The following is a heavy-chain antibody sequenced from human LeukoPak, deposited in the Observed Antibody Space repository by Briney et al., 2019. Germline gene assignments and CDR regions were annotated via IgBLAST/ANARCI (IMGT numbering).Heavy chain of an antibody. Sequence: GGSLSLSCPAPGFTSSSISMTGFRLPPGKGLDWGSSISSSSSSIYYADSVKGRFTISRDNAKNSLYLQMNSLRAEDTAVYYCARDLNGDCYYYWGQGTLVTVSS. CDR1: GFTSSSIS. D-gene: IGHD2-21*01. CDR2: ISSSSSSI. CDR3: ARDLNGDCYYY. J-gene: IGHJ4*02. V-gene: IGHV3-21*01.